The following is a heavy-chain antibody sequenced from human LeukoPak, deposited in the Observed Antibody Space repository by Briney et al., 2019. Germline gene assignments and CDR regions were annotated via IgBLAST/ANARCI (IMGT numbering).Heavy chain of an antibody. CDR2: IYYSGST. Sequence: SEALSLTRTVSGGSISNYYWSWIRQPPGKGLEWIGYIYYSGSTNYNPSLKSRVTISVDTSKNQFSLKLSSVTAADTAVYYCARVGGTNYYYYGMDVWGQGTTVTVSS. CDR1: GGSISNYY. V-gene: IGHV4-59*01. CDR3: ARVGGTNYYYYGMDV. D-gene: IGHD1-26*01. J-gene: IGHJ6*02.